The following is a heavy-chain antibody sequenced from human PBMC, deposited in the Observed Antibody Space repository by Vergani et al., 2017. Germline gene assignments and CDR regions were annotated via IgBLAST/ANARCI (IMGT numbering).Heavy chain of an antibody. V-gene: IGHV5-51*01. CDR1: GYSFTNYW. CDR2: IHPADSDT. Sequence: EVQLVQSGAEVKKPGESLKISCQISGYSFTNYWIGWVRQMPGKGLEWMGIIHPADSDTRYSPSFQGQVTISVDKSTSTACLQRCSLRASDSAMYYCARLYGRDSSGSKYFDYWGQGTLVTVSS. J-gene: IGHJ4*02. D-gene: IGHD3-22*01. CDR3: ARLYGRDSSGSKYFDY.